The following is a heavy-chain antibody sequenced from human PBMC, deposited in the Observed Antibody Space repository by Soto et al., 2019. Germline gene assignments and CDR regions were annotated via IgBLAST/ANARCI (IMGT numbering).Heavy chain of an antibody. V-gene: IGHV4-4*02. D-gene: IGHD1-26*01. CDR1: GGSISSSNW. CDR2: IYHSGST. J-gene: IGHJ4*01. CDR3: AREVLGDSGSYCLDY. Sequence: SETLSLTCAVSGGSISSSNWWSWVRQPPGKGLEWIGEIYHSGSTNYNPSLKSRVTISVDKSKNQFSLKLSSVTAADTAVYYCAREVLGDSGSYCLDYWGHETLVTVSS.